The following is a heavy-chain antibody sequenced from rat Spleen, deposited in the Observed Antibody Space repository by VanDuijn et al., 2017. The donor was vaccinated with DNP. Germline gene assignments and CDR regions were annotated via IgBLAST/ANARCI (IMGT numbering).Heavy chain of an antibody. CDR3: ARDYYDGYYAMDA. Sequence: EVQLVESGGGLVQPGRSLKLSCAASGFTFSDYYMAWVRQAPTKGLEWVAYISYDGGSTYYGDSVKGRFTISRDNAKSTLYLQMNSLRSEDMATYYGARDYYDGYYAMDAWGQGTSVTVSS. CDR2: ISYDGGST. CDR1: GFTFSDYY. D-gene: IGHD1-12*02. J-gene: IGHJ4*01. V-gene: IGHV5-22*01.